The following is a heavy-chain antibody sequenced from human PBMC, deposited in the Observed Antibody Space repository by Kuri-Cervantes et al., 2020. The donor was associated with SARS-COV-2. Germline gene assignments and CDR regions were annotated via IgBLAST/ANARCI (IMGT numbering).Heavy chain of an antibody. CDR1: GGSFSGYY. V-gene: IGHV4-34*01. J-gene: IGHJ5*02. Sequence: GSLRLSCAVYGGSFSGYYWSWIRHPPGKGLEWIGEINHSGSTNYNPSLKSRVTISVDTSKNQFSLKLSSVTAADTAVYYCARGRRVYTPGYCSSTSCYYRGWFDPWGQGTLVTVSS. CDR3: ARGRRVYTPGYCSSTSCYYRGWFDP. D-gene: IGHD2-2*01. CDR2: INHSGST.